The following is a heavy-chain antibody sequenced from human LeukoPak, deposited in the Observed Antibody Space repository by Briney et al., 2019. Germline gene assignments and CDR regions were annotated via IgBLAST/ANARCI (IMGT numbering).Heavy chain of an antibody. V-gene: IGHV3-48*03. Sequence: PGGSLRLSCAASGFTFSSYEMNWVRQAPGKGLEWVSYISSSGSTIYYADSVKGRISVSRDNAKNSLYLQMNSLRAEDTAVYYCARDLGRSGYYTIDAFDIWGQGTMVTVSS. CDR3: ARDLGRSGYYTIDAFDI. D-gene: IGHD3-22*01. CDR1: GFTFSSYE. CDR2: ISSSGSTI. J-gene: IGHJ3*02.